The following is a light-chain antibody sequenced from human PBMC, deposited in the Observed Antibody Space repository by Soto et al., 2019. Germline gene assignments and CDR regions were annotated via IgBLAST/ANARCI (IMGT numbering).Light chain of an antibody. CDR1: QGISSS. J-gene: IGKJ1*01. CDR3: QHYNSYSEA. V-gene: IGKV1-9*01. Sequence: DIQLTPSPSFLSASVVDRVTITCRASQGISSSLAWYQQTPGEAPKLLIYAASTLQSGAPSRFSGSGSGTEFTLTISSLQPDDFATYYCQHYNSYSEAFGQGTKVDI. CDR2: AAS.